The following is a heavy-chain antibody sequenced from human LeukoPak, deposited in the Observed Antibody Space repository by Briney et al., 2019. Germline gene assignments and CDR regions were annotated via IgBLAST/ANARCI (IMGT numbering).Heavy chain of an antibody. CDR1: AYTFTGYY. CDR3: ARIRDGYNDAYDL. V-gene: IGHV1-2*02. J-gene: IGHJ3*01. CDR2: INPNSGDT. Sequence: ASVKVSCKASAYTFTGYYIHWVRQAPGQGLEWMGWINPNSGDTNYAQKFQGRVTMTRDTSTSTVYMELSSLRSEDTAIYYCARIRDGYNDAYDLWGQGTVVTVPS. D-gene: IGHD5-24*01.